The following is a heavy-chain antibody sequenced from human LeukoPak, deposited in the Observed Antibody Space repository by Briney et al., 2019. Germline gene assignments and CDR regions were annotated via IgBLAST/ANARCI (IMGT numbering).Heavy chain of an antibody. CDR2: IYTSGST. CDR3: ARSGDGYLSVAAFDI. J-gene: IGHJ3*02. V-gene: IGHV4-4*07. CDR1: GGSIDIYY. D-gene: IGHD5-24*01. Sequence: PSETLSLTCTVSGGSIDIYYWSWIRQPAGKGLEWIGRIYTSGSTNYNPSLKTRVTMSVDTSKNQFSLKLSSVTAADTAVYYCARSGDGYLSVAAFDIWGQGTMVTVSS.